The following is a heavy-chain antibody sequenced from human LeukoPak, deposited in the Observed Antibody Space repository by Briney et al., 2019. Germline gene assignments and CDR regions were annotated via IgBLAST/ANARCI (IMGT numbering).Heavy chain of an antibody. V-gene: IGHV4-34*01. J-gene: IGHJ4*02. CDR2: INHSGST. CDR3: ARERYSSGWYGSPFDY. D-gene: IGHD6-19*01. Sequence: PSETLSLTCAVYGGSFSGFYWILIRQPPGTGLELIGEINHSGSTNYNPSLKSRVTISVDTSKNQFSLKLSSVTAADTAVYYCARERYSSGWYGSPFDYWGQGTLVTVSS. CDR1: GGSFSGFY.